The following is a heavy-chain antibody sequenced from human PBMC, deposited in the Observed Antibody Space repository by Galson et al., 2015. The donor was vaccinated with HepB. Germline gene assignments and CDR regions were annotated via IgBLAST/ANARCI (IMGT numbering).Heavy chain of an antibody. Sequence: SLRLSCAASGFTFSSFDMNWVRQAPGKGLEWVSSISRSSSYIYYTDSLKGRFTLSRDNAKNSLYLQMNSLRAEDTGVYYCARANENLNGDNTYYFYGMDVWGQGTTVTVSS. CDR2: ISRSSSYI. V-gene: IGHV3-21*01. J-gene: IGHJ6*02. CDR3: ARANENLNGDNTYYFYGMDV. CDR1: GFTFSSFD. D-gene: IGHD4-17*01.